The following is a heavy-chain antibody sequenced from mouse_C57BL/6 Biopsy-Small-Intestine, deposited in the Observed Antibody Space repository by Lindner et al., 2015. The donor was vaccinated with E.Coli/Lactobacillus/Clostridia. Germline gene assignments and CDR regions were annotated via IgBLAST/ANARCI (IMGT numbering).Heavy chain of an antibody. CDR2: IRSKSNNYAT. J-gene: IGHJ1*03. Sequence: EVQLQESGGGLVQPKGSLKLSCAASGFRFNTYAMDWVRQAPGKGLEWVARIRSKSNNYATYYADSVKDRFTISRDDSESMLYLQMNNLKTEDTAMYYCVRPYYSNYWYFDVWGTGTTVTVSS. CDR3: VRPYYSNYWYFDV. CDR1: GFRFNTYA. D-gene: IGHD2-5*01. V-gene: IGHV10-1*01.